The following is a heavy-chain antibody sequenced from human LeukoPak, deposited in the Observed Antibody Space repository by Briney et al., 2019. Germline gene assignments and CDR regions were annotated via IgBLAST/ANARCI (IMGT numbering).Heavy chain of an antibody. CDR3: ARLPEGGYATSLGWLDP. V-gene: IGHV4-59*08. CDR2: ISYSGVS. D-gene: IGHD5-24*01. CDR1: SAAVSRSY. Sequence: SETLSLTCTVPSAAVSRSYWIWIRQTPGKGLEWIGYISYSGVSTYNPSLGSRVTISRDTSKNEVSLNLSSVTAADTAVYFCARLPEGGYATSLGWLDPWGQGTRVTVSS. J-gene: IGHJ5*02.